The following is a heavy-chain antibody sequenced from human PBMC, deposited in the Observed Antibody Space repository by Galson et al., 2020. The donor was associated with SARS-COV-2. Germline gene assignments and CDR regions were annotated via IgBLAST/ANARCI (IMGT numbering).Heavy chain of an antibody. J-gene: IGHJ4*02. D-gene: IGHD5-18*01. V-gene: IGHV3-7*01. Sequence: GESLKISCAASGFTFSSSWMSWVRQAPGKGLEWVANIYRDGSVKDYVDSVKGRFTISRDNAKNSLYLQMNSLRVEDTAVYYCARDVDAAMGADWGQGTLVTVSS. CDR2: IYRDGSVK. CDR3: ARDVDAAMGAD. CDR1: GFTFSSSW.